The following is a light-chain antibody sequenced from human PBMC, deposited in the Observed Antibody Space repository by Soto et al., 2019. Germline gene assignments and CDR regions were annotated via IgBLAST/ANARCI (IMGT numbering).Light chain of an antibody. J-gene: IGKJ3*01. CDR2: HAS. Sequence: EIVLTQSPGTLSLSPGERATLSCRASQSVSSIYLAWYQQKPGQAPRLLIYHASRANGIPDRFSGSGSGTDYTLTITSLEPDDFAVYYCMLDGTSALVGPGTKVDI. CDR3: MLDGTSAL. CDR1: QSVSSIY. V-gene: IGKV3-20*01.